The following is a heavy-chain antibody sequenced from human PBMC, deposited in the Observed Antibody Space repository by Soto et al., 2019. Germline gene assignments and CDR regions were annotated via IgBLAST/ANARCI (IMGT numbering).Heavy chain of an antibody. Sequence: QVQLVESGGGVVQPGRSLRLSCAASGFTFSSYGMHWVRQAPGKGLEWVAVISYDGSNKYYADSVKGRFTISRDNSKNTLYLQMNSLRAEATAVYYCAKDRAIVVVTAIFDYWGQGTLVTVSS. V-gene: IGHV3-30*18. CDR2: ISYDGSNK. CDR3: AKDRAIVVVTAIFDY. CDR1: GFTFSSYG. D-gene: IGHD2-21*02. J-gene: IGHJ4*02.